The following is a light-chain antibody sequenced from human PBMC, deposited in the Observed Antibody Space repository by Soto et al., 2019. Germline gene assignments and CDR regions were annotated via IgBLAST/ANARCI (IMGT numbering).Light chain of an antibody. J-gene: IGLJ2*01. CDR3: AAWDDSLSVVV. CDR1: SSNIGSSY. V-gene: IGLV1-47*01. CDR2: RDN. Sequence: QAVVTQPPSASGTPGQRVTISCSGSSSNIGSSYVYWYQQLPGTAPKLLIYRDNQRPSGVPDRFSGSKSGTSASLAISGLRSEDEADYYCAAWDDSLSVVVFGGGTKLTVL.